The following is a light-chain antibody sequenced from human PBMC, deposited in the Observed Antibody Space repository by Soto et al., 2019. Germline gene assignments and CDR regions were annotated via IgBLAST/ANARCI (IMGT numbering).Light chain of an antibody. CDR3: CSYTSSTTLFV. J-gene: IGLJ1*01. V-gene: IGLV2-18*02. CDR1: SSDVGGYNY. Sequence: QSALTQPPSASGSPGQSVTISCTGTSSDVGGYNYVSWYQQHPGIAPKLMIYEVSNRPSGVPDRFSGSRSGNTATLTISGLQAEDEGDYYCCSYTSSTTLFVFGTGTKLTVL. CDR2: EVS.